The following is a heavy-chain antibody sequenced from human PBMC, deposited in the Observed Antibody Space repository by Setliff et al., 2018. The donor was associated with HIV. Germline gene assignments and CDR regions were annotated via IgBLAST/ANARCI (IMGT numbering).Heavy chain of an antibody. Sequence: ASVKVSCKASGGPFTYVFNWVRQVPGQGLEWMGGIIPIFGTANYAQNFGGRVTITADQSTTTSYLQLNSLRFEDTAIYYCASDSPAARFEELEDHYYYFMDVWGKGTTVTVS. V-gene: IGHV1-69*13. CDR1: GGPFTYV. CDR3: ASDSPAARFEELEDHYYYFMDV. CDR2: IIPIFGTA. J-gene: IGHJ6*03. D-gene: IGHD3-10*01.